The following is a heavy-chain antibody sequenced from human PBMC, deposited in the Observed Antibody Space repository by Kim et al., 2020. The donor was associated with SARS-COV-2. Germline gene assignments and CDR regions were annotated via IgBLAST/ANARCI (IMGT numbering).Heavy chain of an antibody. CDR1: GFTFSTYG. V-gene: IGHV3-33*01. CDR2: IWYDGSNK. D-gene: IGHD2-15*01. Sequence: GGSLRLSCAASGFTFSTYGMHWVRQAPGKGLEWAALIWYDGSNKYYADSVKGRFTISRDNSKNPLYLQMHSLRAEDTAAYSCAREVDCTGDSCYSFDYWG. CDR3: AREVDCTGDSCYSFDY. J-gene: IGHJ4*01.